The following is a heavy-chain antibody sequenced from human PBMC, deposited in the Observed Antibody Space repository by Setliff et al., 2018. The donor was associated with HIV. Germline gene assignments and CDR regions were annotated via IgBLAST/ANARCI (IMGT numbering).Heavy chain of an antibody. CDR2: INHSGST. D-gene: IGHD7-27*01. V-gene: IGHV4-34*01. J-gene: IGHJ2*01. Sequence: ETLSLTCAVYGGSFSGYYWSWIRQPPGKGLEWIGEINHSGSTNYNPSLKSRVTISVDTSKNQFSLKLSSVTAADTAVFYCARSELGPVYWYFDLWGRGTLVTVSS. CDR1: GGSFSGYY. CDR3: ARSELGPVYWYFDL.